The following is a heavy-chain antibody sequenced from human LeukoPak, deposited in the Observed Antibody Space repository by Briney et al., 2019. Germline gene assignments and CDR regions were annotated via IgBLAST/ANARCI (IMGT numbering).Heavy chain of an antibody. V-gene: IGHV1-69-2*01. CDR3: ATSGELRLLEWGSVGY. CDR1: GYTFTDYY. Sequence: GASVKVSCKASGYTFTDYYIHWVQQAPGKGLEWMGRVDPKDGEAIYAEHFQGRVTITADTSTDTASVELSSLRSDDTAVYYCATSGELRLLEWGSVGYWGQGTLVTVPS. CDR2: VDPKDGEA. J-gene: IGHJ4*02. D-gene: IGHD3-3*01.